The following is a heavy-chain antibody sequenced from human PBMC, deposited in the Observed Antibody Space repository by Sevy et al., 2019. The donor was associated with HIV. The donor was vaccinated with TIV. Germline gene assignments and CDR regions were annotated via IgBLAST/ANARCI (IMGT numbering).Heavy chain of an antibody. Sequence: GGSLRLSCAASGFTFSSYSMNWVRQAPGKGLEWVSSISSSSSYIYYADSVKGRFTISRDNAKNSLYLQMNSLRAEDTAVSYCARATRVVRGAFDYWGQGTLVTVSS. CDR3: ARATRVVRGAFDY. V-gene: IGHV3-21*01. CDR1: GFTFSSYS. D-gene: IGHD3-10*01. J-gene: IGHJ4*02. CDR2: ISSSSSYI.